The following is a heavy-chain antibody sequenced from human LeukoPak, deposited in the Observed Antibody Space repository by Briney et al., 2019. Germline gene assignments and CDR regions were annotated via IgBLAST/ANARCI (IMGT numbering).Heavy chain of an antibody. D-gene: IGHD3-10*01. V-gene: IGHV3-21*01. Sequence: PGGSLRLSCAASGFTFSSYSMNWVRQAPGKGLEWVSSISSSSSYIYYADSVKGRFTISRDNAKNSLYLQMNSLRAEDTAVYYCARAHGSGSYMGVGYWGQGTLVTISS. CDR1: GFTFSSYS. CDR3: ARAHGSGSYMGVGY. CDR2: ISSSSSYI. J-gene: IGHJ4*02.